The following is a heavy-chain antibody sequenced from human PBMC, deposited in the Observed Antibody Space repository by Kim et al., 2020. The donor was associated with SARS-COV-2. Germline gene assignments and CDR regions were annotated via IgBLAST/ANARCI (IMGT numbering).Heavy chain of an antibody. CDR1: GFTFSSYS. D-gene: IGHD2-8*01. CDR2: ISSSSTI. J-gene: IGHJ4*02. CDR3: ARRDGDGYNGGDFDY. V-gene: IGHV3-48*02. Sequence: GGSLRLSCAASGFTFSSYSMNWDRQAPGKGLEWVSYISSSSTIYYADSVKGRFTISRDNAKNSLYLQMNSLRDEDTAVYYCARRDGDGYNGGDFDYWDQG.